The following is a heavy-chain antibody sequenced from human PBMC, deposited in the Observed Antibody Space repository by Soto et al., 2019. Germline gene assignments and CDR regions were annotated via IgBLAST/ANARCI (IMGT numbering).Heavy chain of an antibody. CDR1: GESFNGYY. CDR2: IHHSGST. V-gene: IGHV4-34*01. J-gene: IGHJ6*02. CDR3: ARGKRGSSWYRGEEKYYYYGMDV. Sequence: PSETLSLTCTAYGESFNGYYWRWLRQPPGKGLEWIGEIHHSGSTNYNPSLKSRVTFSIDTSKRQFSLKVRSVTAADTAVYYCARGKRGSSWYRGEEKYYYYGMDVWGQGTPVTVSS. D-gene: IGHD6-13*01.